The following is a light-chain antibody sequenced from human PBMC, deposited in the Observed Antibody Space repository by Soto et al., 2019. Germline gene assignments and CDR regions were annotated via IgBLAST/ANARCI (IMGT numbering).Light chain of an antibody. V-gene: IGKV1-5*03. CDR1: QSISNW. CDR3: QQYKSFSLT. Sequence: DIQMTQSPSTLSASVGDRVTITCRASQSISNWLAWYQQKPGKAPKLLIYKTSNLDSGVPSRFSGSGSGTEFSFTISSLQPDDFATYYCQQYKSFSLTFGGGTRVEVK. J-gene: IGKJ4*01. CDR2: KTS.